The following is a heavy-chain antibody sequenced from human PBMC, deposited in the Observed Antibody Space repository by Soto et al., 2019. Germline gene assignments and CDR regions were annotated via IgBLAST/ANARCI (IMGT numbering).Heavy chain of an antibody. CDR1: GGSISSYY. D-gene: IGHD2-15*01. CDR2: IYYSGST. J-gene: IGHJ6*02. CDR3: AGWTVVGRYYYYGMDV. V-gene: IGHV4-59*01. Sequence: PSETLSLTCTVSGGSISSYYWSWIRQPPGKGLEWIGYIYYSGSTNYNPSLKSRVTISVDTSKNQFSLKLSSVTAADTAVYYCAGWTVVGRYYYYGMDVWGQGTTVTVAS.